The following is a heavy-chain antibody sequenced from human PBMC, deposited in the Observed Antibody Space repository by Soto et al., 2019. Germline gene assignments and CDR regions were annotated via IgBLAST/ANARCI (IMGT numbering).Heavy chain of an antibody. CDR2: ISSGGGTI. V-gene: IGHV3-48*03. D-gene: IGHD2-15*01. J-gene: IGHJ4*02. CDR3: ARGLGYCSGGSCYLYYFDY. CDR1: GFTFSSYE. Sequence: GGSLRLSCAASGFTFSSYEMNWVRQAPGKGLEWVSYISSGGGTIYYADSVKGRFTISRDNAKSSLYLQMNNLRAEDTAVYYCARGLGYCSGGSCYLYYFDYWGQGALVTVSS.